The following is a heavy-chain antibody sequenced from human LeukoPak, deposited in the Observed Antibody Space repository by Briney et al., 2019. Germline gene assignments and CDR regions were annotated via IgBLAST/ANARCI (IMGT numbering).Heavy chain of an antibody. CDR1: GFTFSSYI. V-gene: IGHV3-21*01. CDR3: ARDPGYCSSTSCYMGVGDY. J-gene: IGHJ4*02. D-gene: IGHD2-2*02. Sequence: GGSLRLSCAASGFTFSSYIMNWVRQAPGKGLEWVSSISSSSSYIYYADSVKGRFTISRDNAKNSLYLQMNSLRAEDTAVYYCARDPGYCSSTSCYMGVGDYWGQGTLVTVSS. CDR2: ISSSSSYI.